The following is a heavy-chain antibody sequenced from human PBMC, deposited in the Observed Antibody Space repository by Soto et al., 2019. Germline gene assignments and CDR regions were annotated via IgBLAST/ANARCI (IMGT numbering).Heavy chain of an antibody. Sequence: QVQLVQSGAEVKKPGSSVKVSCKASGGTFSSYAISWVRQAPGQGLEWMGGIIPIFGTANYAQKFQGRVTITADESTSTAYMELSSLRSEDTAVYYWTLGYCGGGSCYRDYWGQGTLVTVTS. J-gene: IGHJ4*02. CDR2: IIPIFGTA. V-gene: IGHV1-69*12. D-gene: IGHD2-15*01. CDR1: GGTFSSYA. CDR3: TLGYCGGGSCYRDY.